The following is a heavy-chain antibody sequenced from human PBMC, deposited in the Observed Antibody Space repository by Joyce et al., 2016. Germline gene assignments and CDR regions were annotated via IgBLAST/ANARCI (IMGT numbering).Heavy chain of an antibody. CDR1: GYSFTSYW. D-gene: IGHD2-15*01. J-gene: IGHJ5*02. V-gene: IGHV5-10-1*01. Sequence: EVQLVQSGAEVKKPGESLRISCKGSGYSFTSYWINWVRQIPGKGLEWVGRIDPSDSYTNYSPSFQGHVTISADKSISTAYLQWSSLKASDTAMYYCARPRYCSGGSCLNWFDPWGQGTLVTVSS. CDR3: ARPRYCSGGSCLNWFDP. CDR2: IDPSDSYT.